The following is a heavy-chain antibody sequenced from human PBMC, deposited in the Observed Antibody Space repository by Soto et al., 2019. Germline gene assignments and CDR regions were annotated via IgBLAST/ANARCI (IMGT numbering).Heavy chain of an antibody. D-gene: IGHD2-15*01. Sequence: GASVKVSCKSSGYSFTSYYIHCVRQAPGQGLEWMGIINPSSSTTYAQKFQGRVTMTRDTSTSTVYMELSSLRSEDTAVYYCARVGCSGGGCYAVDYWGQGTLVTVSS. CDR2: INPSSST. CDR1: GYSFTSYY. J-gene: IGHJ4*02. CDR3: ARVGCSGGGCYAVDY. V-gene: IGHV1-46*01.